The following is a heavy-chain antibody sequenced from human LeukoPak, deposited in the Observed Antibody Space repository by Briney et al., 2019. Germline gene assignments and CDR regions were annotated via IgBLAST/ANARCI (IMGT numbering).Heavy chain of an antibody. J-gene: IGHJ4*02. D-gene: IGHD5-12*01. V-gene: IGHV3-53*01. CDR2: ISSGGNT. Sequence: QPGGSLRLSCAASGFTVTSNYMAWVRQAPGKGLEWVSVISSGGNTYYADSVKGRFTIPRDNSKNTVYLQMNGLRAEDTAVYYCAREVRGYYFDYWGQGTLVTASS. CDR1: GFTVTSNY. CDR3: AREVRGYYFDY.